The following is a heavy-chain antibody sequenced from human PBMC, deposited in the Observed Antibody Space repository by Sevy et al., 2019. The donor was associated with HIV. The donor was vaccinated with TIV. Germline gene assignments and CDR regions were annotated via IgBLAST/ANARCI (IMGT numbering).Heavy chain of an antibody. CDR1: GFTFSSYS. V-gene: IGHV3-21*01. CDR2: ISSSSSYI. D-gene: IGHD2-2*01. Sequence: GGSLRLSCAASGFTFSSYSMNWVRQAPGKGLEWVSSISSSSSYIYYADSVKGRFTISRDYAKNSLYLQMNSLRAEDTAVYYCARAYCSSTSCSSTSDYWGQGTLVTVSS. J-gene: IGHJ4*02. CDR3: ARAYCSSTSCSSTSDY.